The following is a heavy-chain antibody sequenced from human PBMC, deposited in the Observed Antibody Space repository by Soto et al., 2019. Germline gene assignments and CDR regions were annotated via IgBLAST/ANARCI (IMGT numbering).Heavy chain of an antibody. J-gene: IGHJ4*02. CDR3: ARADAAAGSY. V-gene: IGHV1-46*01. CDR2: INPSGGST. Sequence: GASVKVSCKASGYTFTSYAMNWVRQAPGQGLERMGIINPSGGSTSYAQKFQGRVTMTRDTSTSTVYMELSSLRSEDTAVYYCARADAAAGSYWGQGTLVTVSS. D-gene: IGHD6-13*01. CDR1: GYTFTSYA.